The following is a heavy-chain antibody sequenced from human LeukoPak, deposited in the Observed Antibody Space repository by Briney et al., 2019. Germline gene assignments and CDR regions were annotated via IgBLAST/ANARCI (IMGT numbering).Heavy chain of an antibody. J-gene: IGHJ6*02. Sequence: SETLSLTCAVYGGSFSGYYWSWIRQPPGKGPEWIGEINHSGSTNYNPSLKSRVSTSVDTSKNQFSLKLSSVTGADTAVYYCARGRGRYYGMDVWSQGTTVTVSS. D-gene: IGHD3-10*01. CDR3: ARGRGRYYGMDV. CDR2: INHSGST. V-gene: IGHV4-34*01. CDR1: GGSFSGYY.